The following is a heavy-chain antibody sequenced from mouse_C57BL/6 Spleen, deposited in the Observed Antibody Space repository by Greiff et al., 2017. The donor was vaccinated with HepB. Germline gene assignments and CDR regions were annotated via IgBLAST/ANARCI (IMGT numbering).Heavy chain of an antibody. D-gene: IGHD1-1*01. V-gene: IGHV1-50*01. CDR3: ARGDYGD. CDR1: GYTFTSYW. CDR2: IDPSDSYT. Sequence: VQLQQSGAELVKPGASVKLSCKASGYTFTSYWMQWVKQRPGQGLEWIGEIDPSDSYTNYNQKFKGKATLTVDTSSSTAYMQSSSLTSEDSAVYYCARGDYGDWGQGTTLTVSS. J-gene: IGHJ2*01.